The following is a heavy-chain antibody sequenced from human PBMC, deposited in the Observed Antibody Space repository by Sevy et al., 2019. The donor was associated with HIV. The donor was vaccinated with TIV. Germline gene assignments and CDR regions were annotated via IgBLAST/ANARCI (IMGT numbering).Heavy chain of an antibody. Sequence: GGSLRLSCAASGFTLSNCNMNWVRQAPGKGLEWVSSISSGSSYIFYADSLKGRFTISRDNAKNSLYLHMNSLRAEDTAVYYCARGDYYGSLYYFDYWGPGTLVTVSS. D-gene: IGHD3-10*01. V-gene: IGHV3-21*01. J-gene: IGHJ4*02. CDR2: ISSGSSYI. CDR1: GFTLSNCN. CDR3: ARGDYYGSLYYFDY.